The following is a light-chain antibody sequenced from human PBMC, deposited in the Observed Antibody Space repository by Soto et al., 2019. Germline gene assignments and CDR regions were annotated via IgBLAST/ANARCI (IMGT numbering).Light chain of an antibody. J-gene: IGKJ4*01. Sequence: IGLTQSPGTLSLSPGDRATLSCRASQSVSSNYLAWYQPKPGQAPRLLIYGASSRATGIPDRFSGSGSGTDFTLTISILEPEDLAVYYCQRYGTSLPVTFGGGPKVQ. CDR1: QSVSSNY. V-gene: IGKV3-20*01. CDR2: GAS. CDR3: QRYGTSLPVT.